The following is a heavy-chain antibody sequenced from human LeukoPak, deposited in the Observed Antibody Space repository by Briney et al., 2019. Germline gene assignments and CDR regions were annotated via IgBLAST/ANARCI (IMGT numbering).Heavy chain of an antibody. J-gene: IGHJ4*02. CDR3: AKRGRSSWYFDY. Sequence: ASETLSLTCTVSGGSISGYYWNWIRQPPGKGLEWIGYIHYSGTTNYNPSLKSRVTISVDTSKNQLSLKLSSVTAADTAVYFCAKRGRSSWYFDYWGQGTQVTVSS. V-gene: IGHV4-59*01. CDR1: GGSISGYY. CDR2: IHYSGTT. D-gene: IGHD6-13*01.